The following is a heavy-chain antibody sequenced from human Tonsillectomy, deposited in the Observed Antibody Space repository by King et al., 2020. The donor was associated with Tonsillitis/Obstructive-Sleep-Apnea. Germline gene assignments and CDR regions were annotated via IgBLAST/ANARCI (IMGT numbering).Heavy chain of an antibody. J-gene: IGHJ6*02. V-gene: IGHV3-33*01. CDR2: RWFDGTKK. CDR1: GFAFNTYG. CDR3: TRVREYGMDV. Sequence: VQLVESGGGVVQPGRSLRLSCAASGFAFNTYGMHWVRQAPGKGLEWVAVRWFDGTKKYYADSVKGRFAISRDNSKNTLYLQMNSLRAEDTAVYYCTRVREYGMDVWGQGTTVTVSS.